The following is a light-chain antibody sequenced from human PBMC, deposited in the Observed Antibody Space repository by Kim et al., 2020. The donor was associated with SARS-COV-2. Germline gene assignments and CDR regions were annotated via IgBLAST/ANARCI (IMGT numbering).Light chain of an antibody. V-gene: IGLV1-47*01. J-gene: IGLJ3*02. Sequence: QSVLTQPPSASGTPGQRVTISCSGSSSNIGSNYVYWYQQLPGTAPKLLIYRTNQRPSGVPDRFSGSKSDTSASLAISGLRSEDEADYYCAAWDDSLSANWVFGGGTQLTVL. CDR2: RTN. CDR1: SSNIGSNY. CDR3: AAWDDSLSANWV.